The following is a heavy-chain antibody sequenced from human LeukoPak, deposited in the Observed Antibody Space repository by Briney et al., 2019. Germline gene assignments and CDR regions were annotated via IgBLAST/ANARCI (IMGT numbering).Heavy chain of an antibody. J-gene: IGHJ4*02. CDR1: GFTFDDYA. CDR2: ISWNSGSI. V-gene: IGHV3-9*01. Sequence: GGSLRLSCAASGFTFDDYAMHWVRQAPGKGLEGVSGISWNSGSIGYADSVKGRFTISRDNAKNSLYLQMNSLRAEDTALYYCAKGDIRWIIFGVVLPNWGQGTLVTVSS. D-gene: IGHD3-3*02. CDR3: AKGDIRWIIFGVVLPN.